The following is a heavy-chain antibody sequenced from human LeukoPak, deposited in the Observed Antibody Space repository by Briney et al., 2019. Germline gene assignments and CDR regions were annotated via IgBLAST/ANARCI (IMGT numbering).Heavy chain of an antibody. CDR3: ATAAITMTPARDDAFDI. V-gene: IGHV1-24*01. Sequence: ASVKVSCKVSGYTLTELSMHWVRQAPGKGLEWMGGFDPEDGETIYAQKFQGRVAMTEDTSTDTAYMELSSLRSEDTAVYYCATAAITMTPARDDAFDIWGQGTMVTVSS. CDR2: FDPEDGET. CDR1: GYTLTELS. D-gene: IGHD3-22*01. J-gene: IGHJ3*02.